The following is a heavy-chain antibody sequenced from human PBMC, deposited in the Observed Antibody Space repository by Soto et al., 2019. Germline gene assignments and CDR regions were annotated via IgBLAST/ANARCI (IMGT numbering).Heavy chain of an antibody. J-gene: IGHJ6*03. Sequence: GASVKVSCKASGYTFTSYGISWVRQAPGQGLERMGWISAYNGNTNYAQKLQGRVTMTTDTSTSTAYMELRSLRSDDTAVYYCARKYSSSSSWDYYYYYYMDVWGKGTTVTVSS. CDR2: ISAYNGNT. D-gene: IGHD6-6*01. V-gene: IGHV1-18*01. CDR1: GYTFTSYG. CDR3: ARKYSSSSSWDYYYYYYMDV.